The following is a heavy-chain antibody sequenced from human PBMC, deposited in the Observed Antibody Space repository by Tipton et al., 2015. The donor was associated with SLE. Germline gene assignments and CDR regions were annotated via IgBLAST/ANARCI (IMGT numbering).Heavy chain of an antibody. V-gene: IGHV3-48*03. D-gene: IGHD3-10*01. J-gene: IGHJ4*02. CDR1: GFTFSSYE. CDR3: ARDWVTMVRGVIWYFDY. CDR2: ISSSGSTI. Sequence: SLRLSCAASGFTFSSYEMNWVRQAPGKGLEWVSYISSSGSTIYYADSVKGRFTISRDNAKNSLYLQMNSLRAEDTAVYYCARDWVTMVRGVIWYFDYWGQGTLVTVSS.